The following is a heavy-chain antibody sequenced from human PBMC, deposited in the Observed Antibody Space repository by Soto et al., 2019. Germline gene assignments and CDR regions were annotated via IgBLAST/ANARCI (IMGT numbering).Heavy chain of an antibody. J-gene: IGHJ6*02. CDR3: ARFRLRSIYCSGGSCYYGMDV. CDR2: IYPGDSDT. CDR1: GYSFTSYW. D-gene: IGHD2-15*01. Sequence: GESLKISCKGSGYSFTSYWIGWVRQMPGKGLEWMGIIYPGDSDTRYSPSFQGQVTISADKSISTAYLQWSSLKASDTAMYYCARFRLRSIYCSGGSCYYGMDVWGQGTTVTVSS. V-gene: IGHV5-51*01.